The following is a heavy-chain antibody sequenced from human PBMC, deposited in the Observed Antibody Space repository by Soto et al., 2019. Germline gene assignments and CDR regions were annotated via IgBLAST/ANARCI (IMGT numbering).Heavy chain of an antibody. CDR1: GLTFSDYW. Sequence: GGSLRLSCAVSGLTFSDYWMSWVRQAPGKGLEWVANIRQDESEKNYADSVKGRFTISRDNAKSSVYLQMNSLRAEDTAVYYCTNDKFSGSYYVRGLTYYFEYWGQGTLVTVSS. D-gene: IGHD1-26*01. CDR3: TNDKFSGSYYVRGLTYYFEY. CDR2: IRQDESEK. J-gene: IGHJ4*02. V-gene: IGHV3-7*03.